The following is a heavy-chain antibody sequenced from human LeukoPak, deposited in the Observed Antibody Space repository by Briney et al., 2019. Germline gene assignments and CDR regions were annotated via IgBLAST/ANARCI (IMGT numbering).Heavy chain of an antibody. V-gene: IGHV1-69*05. J-gene: IGHJ3*02. CDR1: GGTFSSYA. D-gene: IGHD2-2*02. CDR2: IIPIFGTA. CDR3: ARQRVVVPAAILYAFDI. Sequence: SVKVSCKASGGTFSSYAISWVRQAPGQGLEWMGGIIPIFGTANYAQKFQGRVTITTDESTSTAYMELSSLRSEDTAVYYCARQRVVVPAAILYAFDIWGQGTMVTVSS.